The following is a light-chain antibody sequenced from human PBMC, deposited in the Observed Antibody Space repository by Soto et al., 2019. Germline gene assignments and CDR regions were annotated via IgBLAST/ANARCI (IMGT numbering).Light chain of an antibody. CDR2: GAS. Sequence: EIVLTQSPGTLSLSPGERATLSCRASQSVDSRFLAWYQQKVGQAPKVLIFGASRRATGTPDRFTGSGSGTDLTLTISRLEPEDFAVYYCQQYDSSRTFGQGTKVEMK. CDR3: QQYDSSRT. CDR1: QSVDSRF. V-gene: IGKV3-20*01. J-gene: IGKJ1*01.